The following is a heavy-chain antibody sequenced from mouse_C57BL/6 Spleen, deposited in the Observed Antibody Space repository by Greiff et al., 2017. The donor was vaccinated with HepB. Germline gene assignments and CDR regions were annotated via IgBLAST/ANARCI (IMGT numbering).Heavy chain of an antibody. J-gene: IGHJ2*01. CDR3: ARAPFICYEYDEGYY. CDR1: GYTFTSYW. D-gene: IGHD2-4*01. Sequence: QVQLQQPGAELVMPGASVKLSCKASGYTFTSYWMHWVKQRPGQGLEWIGEIDPSDSYTNYNQKFKGKSTLTVDKSSSTAYMQLNSLTSEDSAVYYCARAPFICYEYDEGYYGCQGPTLTVTS. CDR2: IDPSDSYT. V-gene: IGHV1-69*01.